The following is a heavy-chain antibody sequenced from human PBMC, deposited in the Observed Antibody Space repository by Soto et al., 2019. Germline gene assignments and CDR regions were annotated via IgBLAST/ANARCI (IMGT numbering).Heavy chain of an antibody. CDR1: GFTLRSHR. V-gene: IGHV3-74*01. CDR3: ATVFDL. Sequence: EVPLVESGGGLVQPGGSLRVSCAASGFTLRSHRIHWVRQVPGKGLEWVSRVDTDGGGTGYADSVKGRFTTSTDNAKNTVYLQMNGLRAEDTAVYYCATVFDLWGQGTLVTVSS. CDR2: VDTDGGGT. J-gene: IGHJ5*02.